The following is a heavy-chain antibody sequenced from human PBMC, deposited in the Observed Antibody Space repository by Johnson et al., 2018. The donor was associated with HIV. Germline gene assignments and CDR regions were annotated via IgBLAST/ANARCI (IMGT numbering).Heavy chain of an antibody. Sequence: QVQLVESGGGVVQPGTSLRLSCAASGFTFSSYPMHWVRQAPGKGLEWVAVISYDGSNKYYADSVKGRFTISRDNSKNTLYLQMNSLRAEDTAVYYCARGFHSGSYYRGRAFDIWGQGTMVIVSS. J-gene: IGHJ3*02. CDR3: ARGFHSGSYYRGRAFDI. CDR2: ISYDGSNK. V-gene: IGHV3-30*04. CDR1: GFTFSSYP. D-gene: IGHD1-26*01.